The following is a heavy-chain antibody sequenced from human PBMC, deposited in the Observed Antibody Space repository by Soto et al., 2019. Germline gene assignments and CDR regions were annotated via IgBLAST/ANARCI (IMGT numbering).Heavy chain of an antibody. D-gene: IGHD3-10*01. CDR3: ARRERYYGSPGWFDP. Sequence: SETLSLTCSVSGASINNFAYYWGWIRQPPGKGLEWIGTVYYNENTYYNPSLKSRVAISVDTAKSQFSLNLRSVTAADTAIYFCARRERYYGSPGWFDPWGQGTLVTVSS. CDR2: VYYNENT. CDR1: GASINNFAYY. J-gene: IGHJ5*01. V-gene: IGHV4-39*01.